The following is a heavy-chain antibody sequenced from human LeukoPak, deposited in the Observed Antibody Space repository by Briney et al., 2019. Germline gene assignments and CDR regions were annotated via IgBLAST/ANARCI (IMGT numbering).Heavy chain of an antibody. V-gene: IGHV3-23*01. CDR2: ISDSGGST. CDR3: AKEAYSNGRNWLDP. CDR1: GFTFSSYA. Sequence: GESLRLSCAASGFTFSSYAMSWVRQAPGKGLEWVSVISDSGGSTYYADSVKGRFTISRDNSKNTLYLQMNSLRAEDTAVYYCAKEAYSNGRNWLDPWGQGTLVTVSS. D-gene: IGHD6-19*01. J-gene: IGHJ5*02.